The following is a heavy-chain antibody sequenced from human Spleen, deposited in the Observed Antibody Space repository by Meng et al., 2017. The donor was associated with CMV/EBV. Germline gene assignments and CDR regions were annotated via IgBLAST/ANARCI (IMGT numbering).Heavy chain of an antibody. V-gene: IGHV3-33*06. J-gene: IGHJ6*02. CDR3: AKDGTAYYGLDV. CDR1: GFTFSSYW. Sequence: GESLKISCAASGFTFSSYWMSWVRQAPGKGLEWVALIWYDGSNKWYADSVKGRFTISRDNSKNTMSLQMNSLRAEDTAVYYCAKDGTAYYGLDVWGQGTTVTVSS. CDR2: IWYDGSNK.